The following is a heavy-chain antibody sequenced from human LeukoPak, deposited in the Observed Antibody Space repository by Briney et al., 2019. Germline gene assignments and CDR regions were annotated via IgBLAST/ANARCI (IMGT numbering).Heavy chain of an antibody. CDR1: GYTFTSYY. J-gene: IGHJ5*02. CDR2: INPNSGGT. V-gene: IGHV1-2*02. D-gene: IGHD2/OR15-2a*01. CDR3: ARGILSAPNWFDP. Sequence: ASVKVSCKASGYTFTSYYMHWVRQAPGQGLEWTGWINPNSGGTNYAQKFQGRVTMTRDTSISTAYMELSRLRSDDTAVYYCARGILSAPNWFDPWGQGTLVTVSS.